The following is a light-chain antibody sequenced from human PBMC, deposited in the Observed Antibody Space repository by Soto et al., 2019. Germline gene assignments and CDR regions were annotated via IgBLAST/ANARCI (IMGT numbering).Light chain of an antibody. Sequence: ALTQPPSASGSPGQSVTFSCTGTSSDVGGYNYVAWYQQHPGKAPKIVIYEVSKRPSGGPDRFSGSKSGNTASLTVSGLQAEDVADYYWSSYARSTNPLCVFGTGQKVT. J-gene: IGLJ1*01. CDR1: SSDVGGYNY. CDR2: EVS. V-gene: IGLV2-8*01. CDR3: SSYARSTNPLCV.